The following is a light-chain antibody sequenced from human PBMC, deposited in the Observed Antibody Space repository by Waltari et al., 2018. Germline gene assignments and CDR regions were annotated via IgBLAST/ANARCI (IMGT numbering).Light chain of an antibody. Sequence: QSVLTQPSSASGAPGQTITVSCSGSYSNIVGYPVNWYQHPPGTAPKLLIHSNDQRPSGVPDRFSGSKSGASASLAISGLQSEDEADYYWAAWDDSLNGNVFGSGTKVTVL. V-gene: IGLV1-44*01. CDR2: SND. CDR1: YSNIVGYP. CDR3: AAWDDSLNGNV. J-gene: IGLJ6*01.